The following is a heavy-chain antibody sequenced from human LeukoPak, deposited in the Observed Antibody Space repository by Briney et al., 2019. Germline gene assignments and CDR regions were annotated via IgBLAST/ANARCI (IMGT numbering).Heavy chain of an antibody. V-gene: IGHV4-59*01. J-gene: IGHJ4*02. CDR1: GGSLSRYY. CDR3: AREGSSSSWDY. CDR2: IYYSGST. D-gene: IGHD6-13*01. Sequence: SETLCLTCSASGGSLSRYYWSWIRQPPGKGLKCIGYIYYSGSTNYNPSLESRVTISVDTSKNQFSLKLSSVTAADTAVYYCAREGSSSSWDYWGQGTLVTVSS.